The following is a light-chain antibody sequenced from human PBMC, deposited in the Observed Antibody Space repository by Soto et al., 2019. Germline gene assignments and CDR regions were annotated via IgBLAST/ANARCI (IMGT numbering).Light chain of an antibody. CDR2: QDS. CDR3: QAWDTSTVV. Sequence: SYELTQPPSVSVSPGQTASITCSGDKLGDKYVFWYQQKPGQSPVLVIYQDSKRPSGIPERLSASNSGNTATLTISGTQAMDEADYYCQAWDTSTVVFGGGTKVTVL. CDR1: KLGDKY. J-gene: IGLJ2*01. V-gene: IGLV3-1*01.